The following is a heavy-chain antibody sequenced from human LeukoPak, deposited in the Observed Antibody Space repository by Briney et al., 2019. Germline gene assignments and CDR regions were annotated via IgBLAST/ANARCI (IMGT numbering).Heavy chain of an antibody. Sequence: GASVKVSCKASGYPFTGYYLHWIRQAPGQGLEYMGRINPNNGGTNYAQKFQDRVTMTRDTSISTAYMELTRLRSDDTAVYYCSRDLWGKDWGDLDHWGQGTLVTVSS. D-gene: IGHD7-27*01. CDR1: GYPFTGYY. CDR3: SRDLWGKDWGDLDH. J-gene: IGHJ4*02. CDR2: INPNNGGT. V-gene: IGHV1-2*06.